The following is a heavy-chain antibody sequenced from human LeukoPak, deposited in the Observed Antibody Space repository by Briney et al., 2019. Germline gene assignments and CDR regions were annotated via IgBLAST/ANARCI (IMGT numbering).Heavy chain of an antibody. Sequence: GGSLRLSCATSGFTFSNAWMNWVRQAPGKGLEWVGRIRSNSDGGTIDYAAPVKGRFTPSRDDSKTTLYLQMNSLQTEDTAVYYCATDFYDSTWGQGTLVTVSS. CDR2: IRSNSDGGTI. D-gene: IGHD3-22*01. V-gene: IGHV3-15*07. J-gene: IGHJ5*02. CDR3: ATDFYDST. CDR1: GFTFSNAW.